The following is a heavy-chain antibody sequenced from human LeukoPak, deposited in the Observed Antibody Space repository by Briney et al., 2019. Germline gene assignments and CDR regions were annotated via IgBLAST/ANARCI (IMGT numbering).Heavy chain of an antibody. CDR2: IRSNSDGGTI. V-gene: IGHV3-15*07. J-gene: IGHJ5*02. D-gene: IGHD3-10*02. CDR1: GFTFSNAW. Sequence: GGTLRLSCATSGFTFSNAWMNWVRQAPGQGLEWVGRIRSNSDGGTIEYAAPVKGRFALSRHDSKNTLFLQMNSLQTEDIALYYCATDFYVGTWGQETLVTVSS. CDR3: ATDFYVGT.